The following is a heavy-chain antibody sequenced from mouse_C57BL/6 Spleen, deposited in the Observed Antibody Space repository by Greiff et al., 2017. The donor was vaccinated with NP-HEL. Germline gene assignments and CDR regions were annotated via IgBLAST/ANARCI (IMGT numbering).Heavy chain of an antibody. CDR1: GFTFSDYG. CDR3: ARRIYYYGSSYGYWYFDV. J-gene: IGHJ1*03. D-gene: IGHD1-1*01. V-gene: IGHV5-17*01. Sequence: EVQRVESGGGLVKPGGSLKLSCAASGFTFSDYGMHWVRQAPEKGLEWVAYISSGSSTIYYADTVKGRFTISRDNAKNTLFLQMTSLRSEDTAMYYCARRIYYYGSSYGYWYFDVWGTGTTVTVSS. CDR2: ISSGSSTI.